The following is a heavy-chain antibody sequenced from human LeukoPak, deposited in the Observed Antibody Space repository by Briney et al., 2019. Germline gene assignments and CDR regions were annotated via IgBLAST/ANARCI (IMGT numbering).Heavy chain of an antibody. V-gene: IGHV3-21*04. CDR3: AKDSSGIVVVPDY. J-gene: IGHJ4*02. D-gene: IGHD2-2*01. Sequence: KTGGSLRLSCAASGFTFSSYAMNWVRQAPGKGLEWVSSISSSSVYIHYADSVKGRFTISRDNAKNSLYLQMNSLRAEDTALYYCAKDSSGIVVVPDYWGQGTLVTVSS. CDR2: ISSSSVYI. CDR1: GFTFSSYA.